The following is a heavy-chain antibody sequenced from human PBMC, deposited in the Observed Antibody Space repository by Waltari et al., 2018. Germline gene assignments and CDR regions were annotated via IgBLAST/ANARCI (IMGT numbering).Heavy chain of an antibody. CDR1: GGSFSGYY. V-gene: IGHV4-34*01. Sequence: QVQLQQWGAGLLKPSATLSLTCAVYGGSFSGYYWSWIRQPPGKGLEWIGEINHSGSTNYNPSLKSRVTISVDTSKNQFSLKLSSVTAADTAVYYCARESTITNWFDPRGQGTLVTVSS. CDR2: INHSGST. D-gene: IGHD5-12*01. CDR3: ARESTITNWFDP. J-gene: IGHJ5*02.